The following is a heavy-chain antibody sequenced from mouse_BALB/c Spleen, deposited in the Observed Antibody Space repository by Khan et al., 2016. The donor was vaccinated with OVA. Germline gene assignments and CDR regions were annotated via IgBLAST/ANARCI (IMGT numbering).Heavy chain of an antibody. CDR1: GYSITSDYA. V-gene: IGHV3-2*02. CDR3: ARSVTITTVVATDFDY. Sequence: EVQLQESGPGLVKPSQSLSLTCTVTGYSITSDYAWNWIRQFPGNKLEWMGYISYSGRTSYNPSLKSRISITRDTSKNTFFLQLNSVTTEDTATYYSARSVTITTVVATDFDYWGQGTTLTVSS. D-gene: IGHD1-1*01. J-gene: IGHJ2*01. CDR2: ISYSGRT.